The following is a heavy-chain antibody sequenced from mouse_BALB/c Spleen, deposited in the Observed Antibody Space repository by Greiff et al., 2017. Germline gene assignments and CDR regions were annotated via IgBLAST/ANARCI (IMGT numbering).Heavy chain of an antibody. CDR1: GYTFTSYW. V-gene: IGHV1S81*02. Sequence: QVQLKQPGAELVKPGASVKLSCKASGYTFTSYWMHWVKQRPGQGLEWIGEINPSNGRTNYNEKFKSKATLTVDKSSSTAYMQLSSLTSEDSAVYYCARGATVVDYAMDYWGQGTSVTVSS. CDR3: ARGATVVDYAMDY. CDR2: INPSNGRT. D-gene: IGHD1-1*01. J-gene: IGHJ4*01.